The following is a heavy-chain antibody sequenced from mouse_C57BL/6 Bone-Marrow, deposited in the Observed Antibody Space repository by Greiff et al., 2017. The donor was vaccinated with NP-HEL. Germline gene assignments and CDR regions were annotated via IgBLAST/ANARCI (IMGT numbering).Heavy chain of an antibody. J-gene: IGHJ3*01. CDR3: ARRYYGSSGFAY. D-gene: IGHD1-1*01. Sequence: EVHLVESGGDLVKPGGSLKLSCAASGFTFSSYGMSWARQTPDKRLEWVATISSGGSYTYYPDSVKGRFTISRDNAKNTLYLQMSSLKSEDTAMYYCARRYYGSSGFAYWGQGTLVTVSA. CDR1: GFTFSSYG. CDR2: ISSGGSYT. V-gene: IGHV5-6*01.